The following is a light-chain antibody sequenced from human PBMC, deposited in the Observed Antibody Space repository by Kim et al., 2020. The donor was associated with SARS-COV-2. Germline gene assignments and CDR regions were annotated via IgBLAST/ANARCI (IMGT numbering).Light chain of an antibody. Sequence: ESASISCRSSQSLLHSNGITYLDWFLQKAGQSPQLLVYMGPTRASGVPERFSGSGSGTDFTLKISRVEAEDVGIYYCMQGTQTMTFGQGTRLEIK. CDR1: QSLLHSNGITY. CDR3: MQGTQTMT. J-gene: IGKJ5*01. CDR2: MGP. V-gene: IGKV2-28*01.